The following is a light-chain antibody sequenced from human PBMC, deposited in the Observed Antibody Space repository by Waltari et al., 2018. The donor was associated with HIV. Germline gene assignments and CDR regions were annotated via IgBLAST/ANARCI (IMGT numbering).Light chain of an antibody. Sequence: QSVLTQPPSASGPPGQRVTISCSGRTSNIGSNTVNWYQQRPGTAPKLLIYHHEQRPAGVDDRFSGSKSGTSDSLASSGLQSEEEADYYCAAWDDRLNAHVLCGGGTKLTVL. V-gene: IGLV1-44*01. CDR3: AAWDDRLNAHVL. J-gene: IGLJ2*01. CDR2: HHE. CDR1: TSNIGSNT.